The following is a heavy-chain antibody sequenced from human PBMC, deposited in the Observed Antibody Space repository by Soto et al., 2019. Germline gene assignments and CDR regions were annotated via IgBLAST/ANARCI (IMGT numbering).Heavy chain of an antibody. CDR1: GGSISSSSYY. CDR3: ARHPETYCDFWSGYYGKYYFDY. J-gene: IGHJ4*02. CDR2: IYYSGST. Sequence: SETLSLTCTVSGGSISSSSYYWGWIRQPPGKGLEWIGSIYYSGSTYYNPSLKSRVTISVDTSKNQFSLKLSSVTAADTAVYYCARHPETYCDFWSGYYGKYYFDYWGQGTLVTVSS. V-gene: IGHV4-39*01. D-gene: IGHD3-3*01.